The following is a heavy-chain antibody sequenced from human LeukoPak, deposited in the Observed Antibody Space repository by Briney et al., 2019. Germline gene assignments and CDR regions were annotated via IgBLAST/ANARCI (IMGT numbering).Heavy chain of an antibody. CDR2: INAGNGNT. Sequence: ASVKVSCKASGYTFTSYAMHWVRQAPGQRLEWMGWINAGNGNTKYSQKFQGRVTITRDTSASTAYMELSSLRSEDTAVYYCARDPYCSSTSCFDYYYYGMDVWGQGTTVTVSS. CDR1: GYTFTSYA. J-gene: IGHJ6*02. D-gene: IGHD2-2*01. CDR3: ARDPYCSSTSCFDYYYYGMDV. V-gene: IGHV1-3*01.